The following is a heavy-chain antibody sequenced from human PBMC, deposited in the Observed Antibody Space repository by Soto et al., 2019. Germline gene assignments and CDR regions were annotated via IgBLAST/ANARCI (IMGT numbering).Heavy chain of an antibody. D-gene: IGHD6-13*01. CDR1: GDSVSSNSAA. CDR3: ARDPREQQLSWFDP. J-gene: IGHJ5*02. Sequence: QTLSLTCAISGDSVSSNSAAWNWIRQSPSRGLEWLGRTYYRSKWYNDYAVSVKSRITINPDTSKNQFSLQLNSVTPEDTAVYYCARDPREQQLSWFDPWGQGTLVTVSS. V-gene: IGHV6-1*01. CDR2: TYYRSKWYN.